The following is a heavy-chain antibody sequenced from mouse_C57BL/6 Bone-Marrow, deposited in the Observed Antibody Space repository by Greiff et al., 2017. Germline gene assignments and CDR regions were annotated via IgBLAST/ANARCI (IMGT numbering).Heavy chain of an antibody. CDR1: GFSFNTYA. Sequence: DVMLVESGGGLVQPKGSLKLSCAASGFSFNTYAMNWVRQAPGKGLEWVARIRSKSNNYATYYADSVKDRFTISRDDSESMLYLQMNNLKTEDTAMYYCVRHDGYYEAYWGQGTLVTVSA. CDR3: VRHDGYYEAY. CDR2: IRSKSNNYAT. V-gene: IGHV10-1*01. J-gene: IGHJ3*01. D-gene: IGHD2-3*01.